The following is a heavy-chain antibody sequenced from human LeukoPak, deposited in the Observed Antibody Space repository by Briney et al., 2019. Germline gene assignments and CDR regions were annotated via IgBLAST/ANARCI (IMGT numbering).Heavy chain of an antibody. CDR1: GYIFTDYY. CDR2: INPNFGCT. D-gene: IGHD4-17*01. J-gene: IGHJ4*02. Sequence: GASVKVSCKTSGYIFTDYYIHWVRQAPGQGLEWMAWINPNFGCTVYAQKFQGRVTLTRDTSITTVYMELSRLRSDDTAVYYCARDRYGAFDFWGQGTLVTVSS. CDR3: ARDRYGAFDF. V-gene: IGHV1-2*02.